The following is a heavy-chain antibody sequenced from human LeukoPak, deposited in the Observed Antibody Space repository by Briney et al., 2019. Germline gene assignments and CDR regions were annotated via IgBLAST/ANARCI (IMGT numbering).Heavy chain of an antibody. V-gene: IGHV1-18*01. Sequence: ASVKVSCKASGYTFTSYGISWVRQAPGQGLEWMGWISAYNGNTDYAQKLQGRVTTTTDTSTSTAYMELRSLRSDDTAVYYCARFGPYSFNHYYYGMDVWGQGTTVTVSS. CDR1: GYTFTSYG. D-gene: IGHD5-18*01. CDR2: ISAYNGNT. CDR3: ARFGPYSFNHYYYGMDV. J-gene: IGHJ6*02.